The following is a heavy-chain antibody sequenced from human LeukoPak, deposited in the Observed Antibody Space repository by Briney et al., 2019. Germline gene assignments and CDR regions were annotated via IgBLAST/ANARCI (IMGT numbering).Heavy chain of an antibody. CDR3: AKDRLTNYYDSSGYYDY. Sequence: GGSLRLSCAASGFTFSSYAMSWVRQAPGKGLEWVSAFSGSGGSTYYADSVKGRFTISRDNSKNTLYLQMNSLRAEDTAVYYCAKDRLTNYYDSSGYYDYWGQGTLVTVSS. CDR2: FSGSGGST. J-gene: IGHJ4*02. CDR1: GFTFSSYA. D-gene: IGHD3-22*01. V-gene: IGHV3-23*01.